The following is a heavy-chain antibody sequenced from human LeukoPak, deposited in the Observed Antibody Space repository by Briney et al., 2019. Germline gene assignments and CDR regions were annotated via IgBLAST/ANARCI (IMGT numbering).Heavy chain of an antibody. Sequence: SQTLSLTCAIPGDSVSSNSAGWNWIRQSPLRGLEWLGRTYYRSKWYNDYAVSVKSRITINPDTSKNQFSLQLNSVTPEDTAVYFCARFAGGHFDYWGQGTLVAVSS. CDR3: ARFAGGHFDY. D-gene: IGHD2-8*02. CDR2: TYYRSKWYN. J-gene: IGHJ4*02. V-gene: IGHV6-1*01. CDR1: GDSVSSNSAG.